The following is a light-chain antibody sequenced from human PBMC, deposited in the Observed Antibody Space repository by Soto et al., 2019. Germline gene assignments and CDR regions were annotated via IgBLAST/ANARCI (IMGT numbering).Light chain of an antibody. CDR2: WAS. CDR1: QSVLYGSDNENN. CDR3: QQYGGSPYT. J-gene: IGKJ2*01. V-gene: IGKV4-1*01. Sequence: DIVMTQSPDSLAVSLGERATIHCKSSQSVLYGSDNENNLAWYQQKPGQPPKLLIYWASTRESGVPARFSGSGSGTDFTLTISRLEPEDFAVYYCQQYGGSPYTFGQGTKLEIK.